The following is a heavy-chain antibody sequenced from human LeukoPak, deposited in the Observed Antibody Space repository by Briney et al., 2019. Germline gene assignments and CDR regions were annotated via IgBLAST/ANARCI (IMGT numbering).Heavy chain of an antibody. CDR3: AIVGDFWSGYLPYFDY. J-gene: IGHJ4*02. D-gene: IGHD3-3*01. Sequence: PSETLSLTCTVSGGSINTNYWSWIRQPPGKGLEWIGYIYYSGSTNYNPSLKSRVTISVDTSKTQFSLKLSSVTAADTAVYYCAIVGDFWSGYLPYFDYWGQGTLVTVSS. V-gene: IGHV4-59*12. CDR1: GGSINTNY. CDR2: IYYSGST.